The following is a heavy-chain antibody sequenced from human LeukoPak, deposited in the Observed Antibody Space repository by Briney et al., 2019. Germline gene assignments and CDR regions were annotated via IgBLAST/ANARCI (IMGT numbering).Heavy chain of an antibody. CDR2: IHYSGST. CDR3: ARGRENAFDI. V-gene: IGHV4-59*06. D-gene: IGHD1-26*01. CDR1: GGSISSYY. Sequence: PSETLSLTCTVSGGSISSYYWSWIRQHPGKGLEWIGYIHYSGSTYYNPSLKSRVTISVDTSKNRFSLKVTSVTAADTAVHYCARGRENAFDIWGQGTMVTVSS. J-gene: IGHJ3*02.